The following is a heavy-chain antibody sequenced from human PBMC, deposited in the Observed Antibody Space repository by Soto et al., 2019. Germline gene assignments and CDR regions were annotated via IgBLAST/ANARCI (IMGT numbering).Heavy chain of an antibody. CDR2: ISGSGGST. V-gene: IGHV3-23*01. D-gene: IGHD2-2*01. Sequence: GGSLRLSCAASGFTFGSYAMSWVRQPPGKGLEWVSDISGSGGSTYYADSVKGRFTISRDNSKSTVYLQMNSLRVEDTAVYYCAKKVLFVPAAINRWFDPWGQGTLVTVSS. CDR3: AKKVLFVPAAINRWFDP. CDR1: GFTFGSYA. J-gene: IGHJ5*02.